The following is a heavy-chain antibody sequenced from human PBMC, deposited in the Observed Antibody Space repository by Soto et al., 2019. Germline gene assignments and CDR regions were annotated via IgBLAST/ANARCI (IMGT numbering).Heavy chain of an antibody. CDR1: GFTFSSYA. Sequence: EVQLLESGGGLVQPGGSLRLSCAASGFTFSSYAMNWVRQAPGKGLEWVSTISGSGGSTYYAHTSTYYADSVKGRFTISKDNPKNTLYLKMNSLRAEDTAVHYCAKVGGTSHPPIPVDYWGQGTLVTVSS. D-gene: IGHD2-2*02. CDR3: AKVGGTSHPPIPVDY. CDR2: ISGSGGSTYYAHTST. V-gene: IGHV3-23*01. J-gene: IGHJ4*02.